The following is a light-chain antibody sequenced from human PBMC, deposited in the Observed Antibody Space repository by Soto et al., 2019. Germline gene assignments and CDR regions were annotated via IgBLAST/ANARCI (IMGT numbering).Light chain of an antibody. CDR2: DAS. Sequence: DIVLTQFPATLSLSPGERATLSCRASQSVNNYLAWYQQKPGQAPRLLISDASNRATGIPARFSGSGSGTDFNLTISSLEDEDFAVYYCQQRSDWPPLTFGGGTKVEIK. CDR3: QQRSDWPPLT. CDR1: QSVNNY. J-gene: IGKJ4*01. V-gene: IGKV3-11*01.